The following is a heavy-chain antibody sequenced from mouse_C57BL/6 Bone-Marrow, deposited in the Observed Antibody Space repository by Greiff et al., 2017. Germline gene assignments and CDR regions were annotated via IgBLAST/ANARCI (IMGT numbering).Heavy chain of an antibody. V-gene: IGHV6-3*01. J-gene: IGHJ4*01. Sequence: DVMLVESGGGLVQPGGSMKLSCVASGFTFSNYWMNWVRQSPEKGLEWVAQIRLKSDNYATHYAESVKGRFTISRDDSKSSVYLQMNNLRAEDTGIDYCTNIYDGYYYAMDYWGQGTSVTVAS. CDR1: GFTFSNYW. D-gene: IGHD2-3*01. CDR3: TNIYDGYYYAMDY. CDR2: IRLKSDNYAT.